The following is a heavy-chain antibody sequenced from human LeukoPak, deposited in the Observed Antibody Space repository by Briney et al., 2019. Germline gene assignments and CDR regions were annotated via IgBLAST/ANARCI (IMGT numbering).Heavy chain of an antibody. CDR1: GASFSDSY. J-gene: IGHJ4*02. V-gene: IGHV4-34*01. CDR3: ARDRYGPRLGN. D-gene: IGHD3-16*01. Sequence: PSETLSLTCAVYGASFSDSYWGWIRQSPEKGLEWIGEINNSGSTSYNPSLNSRVIMSVDRSKNQFSLRLTSVTAADTAVYYCARDRYGPRLGNWGQGTLVTVSS. CDR2: INNSGST.